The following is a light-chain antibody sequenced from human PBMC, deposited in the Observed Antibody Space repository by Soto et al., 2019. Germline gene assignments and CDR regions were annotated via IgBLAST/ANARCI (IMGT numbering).Light chain of an antibody. V-gene: IGKV3-11*01. J-gene: IGKJ1*01. CDR3: QQRSNWWT. Sequence: EIVLTQSPATLSLSPGERATLSCRASQSVSSYLAWYQQKPGQAPRLLIYDASNRATGIPARFSGSGSGTVFTLTISSLEPEDFAVYSCQQRSNWWTFGQGTKVEIK. CDR1: QSVSSY. CDR2: DAS.